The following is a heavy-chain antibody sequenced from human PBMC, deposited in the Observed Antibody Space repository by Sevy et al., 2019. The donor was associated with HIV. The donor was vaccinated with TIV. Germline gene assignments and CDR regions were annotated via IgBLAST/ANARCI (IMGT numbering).Heavy chain of an antibody. CDR1: GYTVTEVP. V-gene: IGHV1-24*01. D-gene: IGHD3-22*01. Sequence: ASVKVSCKVSGYTVTEVPMHWVRQTPGKGLEWMGRFDPEDGERIYAQKFQGRVTLTEDASTDTAYMELRSLKSEDTAVNYFANTPEYYEDSSGYFDFWGQGTLVTVSS. CDR2: FDPEDGER. CDR3: ANTPEYYEDSSGYFDF. J-gene: IGHJ4*02.